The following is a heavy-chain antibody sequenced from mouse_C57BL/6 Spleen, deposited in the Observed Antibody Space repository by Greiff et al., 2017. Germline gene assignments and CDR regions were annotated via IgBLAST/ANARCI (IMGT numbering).Heavy chain of an antibody. D-gene: IGHD2-4*01. V-gene: IGHV1-4*01. CDR2: INPSSGYT. CDR1: GYTFTNYT. Sequence: QVQLQQSGAELARPGASVKMSCKASGYTFTNYTMHWVKQRPGQGLEWIGYINPSSGYTKYNQKFKDKATLTADKSSSTAYMQLSSLTSEDSAVYYCAYYDYDEYVDVWGTGTTVTVSS. J-gene: IGHJ1*03. CDR3: AYYDYDEYVDV.